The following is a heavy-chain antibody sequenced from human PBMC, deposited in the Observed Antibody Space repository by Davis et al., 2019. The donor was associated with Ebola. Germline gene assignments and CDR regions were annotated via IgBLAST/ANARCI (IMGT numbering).Heavy chain of an antibody. CDR1: GYTFTSYG. CDR3: ARVPTYYYDSSGFDY. CDR2: ISAYNGNT. Sequence: ASVKVSCKASGYTFTSYGISWVRQAPGQGLEWMGWISAYNGNTNYAQKLQGRVTMTTDTSTSTAYMELRSLRSDDTAVCYCARVPTYYYDSSGFDYWGQGTLVTVSS. V-gene: IGHV1-18*01. J-gene: IGHJ4*02. D-gene: IGHD3-22*01.